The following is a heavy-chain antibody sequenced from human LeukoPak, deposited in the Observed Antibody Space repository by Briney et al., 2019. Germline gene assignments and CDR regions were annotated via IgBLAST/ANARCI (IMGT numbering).Heavy chain of an antibody. J-gene: IGHJ6*02. Sequence: GGSLRLSCAASGFTFSDYYMSWIRQAPGKGLEWVSYITSSGTTIYYADSVKGRFTISRDNAKNSLYLQMNSLRAEDTAVYYCAREDAYGDYYYGMDVWGQGTTVTVSS. V-gene: IGHV3-11*01. CDR3: AREDAYGDYYYGMDV. CDR1: GFTFSDYY. CDR2: ITSSGTTI. D-gene: IGHD4-17*01.